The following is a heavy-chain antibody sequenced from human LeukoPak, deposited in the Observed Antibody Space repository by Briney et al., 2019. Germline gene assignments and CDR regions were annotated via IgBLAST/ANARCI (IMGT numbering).Heavy chain of an antibody. V-gene: IGHV4-34*01. CDR2: INHSGRT. CDR3: ARTWLVRGWFDP. D-gene: IGHD6-19*01. Sequence: SETLSLTCAVYGESFSGYYWSWIRQPPGKGLEWIGEINHSGRTYYNPSLKSRVTMSLDTSKNHFSLKLSSVTAADTAVYYCARTWLVRGWFDPWGQGTLVTVSS. J-gene: IGHJ5*02. CDR1: GESFSGYY.